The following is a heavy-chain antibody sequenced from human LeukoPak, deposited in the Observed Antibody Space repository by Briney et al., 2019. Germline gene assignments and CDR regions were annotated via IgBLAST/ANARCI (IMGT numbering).Heavy chain of an antibody. CDR2: INWNGGST. V-gene: IGHV3-20*04. J-gene: IGHJ3*02. D-gene: IGHD3-10*01. Sequence: GGSLRLSCAASGFTFDDYGMSWVRQAPGKGLEWVSGINWNGGSTGYADSVKGRFTISRDNAKNSLYLQMNSLRAVDTALYYCARGPPYYYGSGSSLRGAFDIWGQGTMVTVSS. CDR1: GFTFDDYG. CDR3: ARGPPYYYGSGSSLRGAFDI.